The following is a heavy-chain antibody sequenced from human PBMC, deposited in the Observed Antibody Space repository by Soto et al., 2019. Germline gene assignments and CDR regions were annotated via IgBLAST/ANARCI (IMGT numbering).Heavy chain of an antibody. D-gene: IGHD3-10*01. CDR2: ISYDGSNK. CDR3: ATDYYGSGSLYSSLAVYYYYGMDV. J-gene: IGHJ6*02. Sequence: GGSLRLSCAASGFTFSSYAMHWVRQAPGKGLEWVAVISYDGSNKYYADSVKGRFTISRDNSKNTLYLQMNSLRAEDTAVYYCATDYYGSGSLYSSLAVYYYYGMDVWGQGTTVTVSS. CDR1: GFTFSSYA. V-gene: IGHV3-30-3*01.